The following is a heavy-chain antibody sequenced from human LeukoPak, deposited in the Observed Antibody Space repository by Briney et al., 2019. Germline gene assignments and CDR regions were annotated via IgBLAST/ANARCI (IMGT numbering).Heavy chain of an antibody. Sequence: GESLKISCKGSGYSFTSYWIGWVRQMPGKGLEWMGIIYPGDSDTRYSPSFQGLVTISADKSISTAYLQWSSLKASDTAMYYCARQKAAANPDYYYGMDVWGQGTTVTVSS. CDR1: GYSFTSYW. CDR2: IYPGDSDT. V-gene: IGHV5-51*01. J-gene: IGHJ6*02. D-gene: IGHD6-13*01. CDR3: ARQKAAANPDYYYGMDV.